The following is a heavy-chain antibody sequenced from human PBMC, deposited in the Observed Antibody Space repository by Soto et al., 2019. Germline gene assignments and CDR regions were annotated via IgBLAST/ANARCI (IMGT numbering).Heavy chain of an antibody. Sequence: GGSLRLSCAASGFTFDDYAMHWVRQAPGKGLEWVSLISWDGGSTYYADSVKGRFTISRDNTNNSLYLQMNSLRTEDTALYYCAKGDGASYCSSTSCSIDYWGQGTLVTAPQ. CDR3: AKGDGASYCSSTSCSIDY. V-gene: IGHV3-43*01. J-gene: IGHJ4*02. CDR1: GFTFDDYA. D-gene: IGHD2-2*01. CDR2: ISWDGGST.